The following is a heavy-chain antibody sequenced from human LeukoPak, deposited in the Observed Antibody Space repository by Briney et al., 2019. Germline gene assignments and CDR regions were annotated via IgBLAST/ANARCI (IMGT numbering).Heavy chain of an antibody. D-gene: IGHD4-17*01. CDR3: ARDYGDYQFDH. CDR1: GGSISSSSYY. Sequence: PSKTLSLTCTVSGGSISSSSYYWGWIRQPPGKGLEWIGNIYYSGSTYYKPSLKSRATISVDTSKNQFSLKLSSVSAADTAVYYCARDYGDYQFDHWGQGTLVTVSS. J-gene: IGHJ4*02. V-gene: IGHV4-39*02. CDR2: IYYSGST.